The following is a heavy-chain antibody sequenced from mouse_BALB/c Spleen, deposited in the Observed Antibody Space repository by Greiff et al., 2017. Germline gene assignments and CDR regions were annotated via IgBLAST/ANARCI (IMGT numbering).Heavy chain of an antibody. CDR3: ARDPHYYGSKYYFDY. J-gene: IGHJ2*01. D-gene: IGHD1-1*01. CDR2: IWAGGST. CDR1: GFSLTSYG. V-gene: IGHV2-9*02. Sequence: QVQLQQSGPGLVAPSQSLSITCTVSGFSLTSYGVHWVRQPPGKGLEWLGVIWAGGSTNYNSALMSRLSISKDNSKSQVFLKMNSLQTDDTAMYYCARDPHYYGSKYYFDYWGQGTTLTVSS.